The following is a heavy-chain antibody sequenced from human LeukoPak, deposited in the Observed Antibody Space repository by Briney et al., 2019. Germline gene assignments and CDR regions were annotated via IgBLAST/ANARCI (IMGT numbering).Heavy chain of an antibody. CDR2: IIPIFGTA. CDR3: ARRAPNFLLGSDY. D-gene: IGHD7-27*01. CDR1: GGTFSSYA. Sequence: SVKVSCKASGGTFSSYAISWVRQAPGQGLEWMGGIIPIFGTANYAQKFQGRVTITADESTSTAYMELSSLRSEDTAVYYCARRAPNFLLGSDYWGQGTLVTVSS. J-gene: IGHJ4*02. V-gene: IGHV1-69*13.